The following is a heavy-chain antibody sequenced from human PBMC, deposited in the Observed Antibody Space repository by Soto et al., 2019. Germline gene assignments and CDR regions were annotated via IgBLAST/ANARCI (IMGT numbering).Heavy chain of an antibody. V-gene: IGHV1-69*13. J-gene: IGHJ4*02. Sequence: SVKVSCKASGGTFSSYAISWVRQAPGQGLEWMGGIIPIFGNANYAQKFQGRVTITADESTSTAYMELSSLRSEDTAVYYCARDRSGLRQPFDYWGQGTLVTVSS. CDR2: IIPIFGNA. CDR1: GGTFSSYA. D-gene: IGHD3-10*01. CDR3: ARDRSGLRQPFDY.